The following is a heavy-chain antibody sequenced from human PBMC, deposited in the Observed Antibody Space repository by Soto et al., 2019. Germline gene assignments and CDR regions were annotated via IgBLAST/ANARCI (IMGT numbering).Heavy chain of an antibody. Sequence: PSETLSLTCTVSGGSISSYYWSWIRQPPGKGLEWIGYIYYSRSTNYNPSLKSRVTISVDTSKNQFSLKLSSVTAADTAVYYCARHWNDEGPHYFDYWGQGTLVTVSS. CDR1: GGSISSYY. V-gene: IGHV4-59*01. J-gene: IGHJ4*02. D-gene: IGHD1-1*01. CDR3: ARHWNDEGPHYFDY. CDR2: IYYSRST.